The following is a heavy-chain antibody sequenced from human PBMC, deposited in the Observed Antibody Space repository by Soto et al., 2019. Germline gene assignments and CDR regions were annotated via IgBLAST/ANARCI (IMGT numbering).Heavy chain of an antibody. CDR3: ARIGRSISGAGRYYFYYGLDV. D-gene: IGHD2-8*02. CDR2: INAGNGNT. V-gene: IGHV1-3*01. CDR1: GYSFTTSA. Sequence: GASVKVSCKDSGYSFTTSAIHWVRQAPGQGLEWLGWINAGNGNTKSSQKFQGRVTLTSDPSATTAYMELSSLTSEDTAVYFCARIGRSISGAGRYYFYYGLDVWGQGTTVSVSS. J-gene: IGHJ6*02.